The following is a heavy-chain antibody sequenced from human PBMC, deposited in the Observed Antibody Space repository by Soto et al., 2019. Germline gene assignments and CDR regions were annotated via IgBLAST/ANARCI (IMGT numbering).Heavy chain of an antibody. Sequence: ASVKVSCKASGYTFTSYDINWVRQATGQGLEWMGWMNPNSGNTGYAQKFQGRVTMTTDTSTSTAYMELRSLRSDDTAVYYCARHGYPYYDFWSGYYWDVWGKGTTVTVSS. CDR3: ARHGYPYYDFWSGYYWDV. D-gene: IGHD3-3*01. V-gene: IGHV1-8*01. CDR1: GYTFTSYD. CDR2: MNPNSGNT. J-gene: IGHJ6*04.